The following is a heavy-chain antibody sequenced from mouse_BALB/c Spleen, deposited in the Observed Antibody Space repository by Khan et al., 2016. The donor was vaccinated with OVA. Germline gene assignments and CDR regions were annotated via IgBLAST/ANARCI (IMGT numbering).Heavy chain of an antibody. D-gene: IGHD1-2*01. V-gene: IGHV3-2*02. CDR2: ISYSGST. Sequence: EVKLVESGPGLVKPSQSLSLTCTVTGYSITSGYGWNWIRQFPGNKLEWLGYISYSGSTNYNPSLKSRISITRDTSKNQFFLQLNSVTTEDTATYYCARTARIKYWGQGTTLTVSS. J-gene: IGHJ2*01. CDR1: GYSITSGYG. CDR3: ARTARIKY.